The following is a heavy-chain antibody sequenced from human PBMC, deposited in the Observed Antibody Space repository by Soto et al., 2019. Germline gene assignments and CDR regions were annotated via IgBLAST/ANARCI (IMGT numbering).Heavy chain of an antibody. Sequence: DVPLVESGGDLVNPGGSLRLSCAASGFTFRHVWMSWVRQAPGKGLEWVGHIKRKSDGETTEYAAPVKGRFTISRDDSENMLFLQMNSLKTEDTAVYYCTTEQYCSSNTCPGAFDMWGQGTMVTVSS. CDR3: TTEQYCSSNTCPGAFDM. CDR1: GFTFRHVW. D-gene: IGHD2-2*01. V-gene: IGHV3-15*01. J-gene: IGHJ3*02. CDR2: IKRKSDGETT.